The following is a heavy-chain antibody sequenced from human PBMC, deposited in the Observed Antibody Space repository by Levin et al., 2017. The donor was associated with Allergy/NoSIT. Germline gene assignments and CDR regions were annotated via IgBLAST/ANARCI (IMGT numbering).Heavy chain of an antibody. CDR2: INWNRDKI. CDR3: AKGLNWGSPNTFDC. D-gene: IGHD7-27*01. CDR1: GFTFGDYA. J-gene: IGHJ4*02. V-gene: IGHV3-9*01. Sequence: PGESLKTSCAASGFTFGDYAMHWVRQAPGKGLEWVSGINWNRDKIGYADSVRARFTISRDNAKNSLYLQMNSLGPEETALYYCAKGLNWGSPNTFDCWGQATLVTVSS.